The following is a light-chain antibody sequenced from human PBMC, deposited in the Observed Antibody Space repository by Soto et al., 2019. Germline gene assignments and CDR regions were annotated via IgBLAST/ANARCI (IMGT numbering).Light chain of an antibody. CDR2: GAY. J-gene: IGKJ5*01. Sequence: EIVMTQSPDTLSVSPGEGATLSCRASQSVNSRLAWYQHKPGQAPRLLISGAYSRATGIPDRFSGSGSATDFTLTISRLEPEDFALYYCQHYGRSPITFGQGTRLEIK. CDR3: QHYGRSPIT. CDR1: QSVNSR. V-gene: IGKV3-20*01.